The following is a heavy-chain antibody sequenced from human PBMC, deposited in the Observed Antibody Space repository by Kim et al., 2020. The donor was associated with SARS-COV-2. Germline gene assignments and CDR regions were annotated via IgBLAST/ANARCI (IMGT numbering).Heavy chain of an antibody. Sequence: GGSLRLSCAASGFTFSNSCMSWVRQAPGKGLEWVSRINSNTDGGNTDSAAPVIGRFTITSEDSKNTQYLQMSSLKTEDKDVSYCPRGRVTGGLDYWG. J-gene: IGHJ4*01. CDR2: INSNTDGGNT. CDR3: PRGRVTGGLDY. CDR1: GFTFSNSC. V-gene: IGHV3-15*01. D-gene: IGHD2-21*02.